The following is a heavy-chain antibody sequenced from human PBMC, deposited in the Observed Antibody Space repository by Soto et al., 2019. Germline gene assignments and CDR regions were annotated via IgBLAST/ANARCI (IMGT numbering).Heavy chain of an antibody. J-gene: IGHJ4*02. V-gene: IGHV1-18*03. CDR1: GYTFASYA. CDR3: AGEPPPPDY. Sequence: QVQLVQSGAEVKKPGASVKVSCKASGYTFASYAISWMRQAPGQGLEWMGWISAYNGNTNYAQKLQGRVTMTTDTSTSTVYMGLMSLRSAAMSVYYCAGEPPPPDYWGQGTLVTVSS. CDR2: ISAYNGNT.